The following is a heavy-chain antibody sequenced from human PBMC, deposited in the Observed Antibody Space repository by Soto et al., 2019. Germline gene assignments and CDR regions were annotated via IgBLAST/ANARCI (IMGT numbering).Heavy chain of an antibody. CDR1: GFTFSSYS. CDR2: ISSSSSTI. Sequence: GGSLRLSCAASGFTFSSYSMNWVRQAPGKGLEWVSYISSSSSTIYYADSVKGRFTISRDNAKNSLYLQMNSLRDEDTAVNYCARVPIGADYYDSSGYSDYWGQGTLVTVSS. CDR3: ARVPIGADYYDSSGYSDY. J-gene: IGHJ4*02. V-gene: IGHV3-48*02. D-gene: IGHD3-22*01.